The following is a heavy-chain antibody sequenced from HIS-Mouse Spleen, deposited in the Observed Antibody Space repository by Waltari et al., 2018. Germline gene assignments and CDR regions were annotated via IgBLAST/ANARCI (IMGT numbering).Heavy chain of an antibody. D-gene: IGHD2-15*01. V-gene: IGHV4-34*01. CDR3: ASVAPPQRLAQDY. CDR2: INHSGST. J-gene: IGHJ4*02. CDR1: GGSLSGYH. Sequence: QVQLQQWGAGLFKPSETLSLTRAVYGGSLSGYHWTGIREPPGKGLEWIGEINHSGSTNYNPPLKSRVTISVDTSKNQFSLKLSSVTAADTAVYYCASVAPPQRLAQDYWGQGTLVTVSS.